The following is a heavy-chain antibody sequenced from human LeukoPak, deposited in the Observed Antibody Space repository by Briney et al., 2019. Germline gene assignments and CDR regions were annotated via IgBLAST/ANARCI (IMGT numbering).Heavy chain of an antibody. D-gene: IGHD6-19*01. J-gene: IGHJ3*02. CDR2: ISSSSSYI. Sequence: PGGSLRLSCAASGFTFSSYSMNWVRQAPGKGLEWVSSISSSSSYIYYADSVKGRFTISRDNAKNSLYLQMNSLRAEDTAVYYCAKDLNGLGAFDIWGQGTMVTVSS. CDR3: AKDLNGLGAFDI. V-gene: IGHV3-21*01. CDR1: GFTFSSYS.